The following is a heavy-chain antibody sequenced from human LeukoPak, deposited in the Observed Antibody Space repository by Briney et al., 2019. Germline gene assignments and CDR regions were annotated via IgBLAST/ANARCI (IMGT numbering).Heavy chain of an antibody. J-gene: IGHJ4*02. V-gene: IGHV3-30*03. CDR2: ISYDGSNK. CDR1: GFTFSSYG. D-gene: IGHD6-13*01. CDR3: TRERKSGIAAFDY. Sequence: GRSLRLSCAASGFTFSSYGMHWVRQAPGKGLEWVAVISYDGSNKYYADSVKGRFTISRDNSKNTLYLQMNSLRAEDTAVYYCTRERKSGIAAFDYWGQGTLVTVSS.